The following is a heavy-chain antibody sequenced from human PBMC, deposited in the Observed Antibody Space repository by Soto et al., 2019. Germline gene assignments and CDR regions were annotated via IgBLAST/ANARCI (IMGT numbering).Heavy chain of an antibody. J-gene: IGHJ5*02. D-gene: IGHD6-13*01. CDR2: IFSNDEK. CDR3: ASTYSTSWYSFDP. CDR1: GFSLSTGLG. V-gene: IGHV2-26*04. Sequence: QVTVKESGPVLVKPTETLTLTCTVSGFSLSTGLGVSWIRQPPGKALVWLAHIFSNDEKSYSTSLKSRLTISKDTSKRQVVLTMTNMDPVDTATYYCASTYSTSWYSFDPWGQGTLVTVSS.